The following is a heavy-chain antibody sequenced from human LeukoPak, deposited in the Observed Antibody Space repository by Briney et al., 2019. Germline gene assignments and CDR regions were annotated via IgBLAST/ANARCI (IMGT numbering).Heavy chain of an antibody. D-gene: IGHD6-13*01. V-gene: IGHV4-61*02. CDR1: VGSISSGPYY. Sequence: PSETLSLTCTVSVGSISSGPYYWNWLRQPAGKGLEWIGRISTRGSSNYNPSLKSRLTLSIDMSNNQFSLSLNSVTAADTATYYCARDLLRGESGSWFEAFDIWGQGTMVTVSS. CDR2: ISTRGSS. CDR3: ARDLLRGESGSWFEAFDI. J-gene: IGHJ3*02.